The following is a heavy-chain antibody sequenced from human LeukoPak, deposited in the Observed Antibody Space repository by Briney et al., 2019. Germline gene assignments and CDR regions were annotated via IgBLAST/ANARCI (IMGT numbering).Heavy chain of an antibody. D-gene: IGHD3-3*01. CDR1: GGTFSSYA. CDR3: ARAPPSSYYDFWSGHYKSANYFDY. CDR2: MNPNSGNT. J-gene: IGHJ4*02. Sequence: ASVKVSRKASGGTFSSYAISWVRQAPGQGLEWMGWMNPNSGNTGYAQKFQGRVTMTRNTSISTAYMELSSLRSEDTAVYYCARAPPSSYYDFWSGHYKSANYFDYWGQGTLVTVSS. V-gene: IGHV1-8*02.